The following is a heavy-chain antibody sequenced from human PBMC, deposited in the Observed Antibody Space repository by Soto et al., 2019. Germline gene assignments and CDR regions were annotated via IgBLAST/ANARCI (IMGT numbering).Heavy chain of an antibody. CDR2: INPNTGGT. CDR1: GYIFSNFY. Sequence: QVSLVQSGAEVKKPGASVNDSCKAFGYIFSNFYIHWVRQAPGQGLEWLGIINPNTGGTSYPQKFQGRVTLTRNRSTGTVHMEMSSLTSEDTAVYYCARDKVYSDNSFDFWGQGTLVTVSS. V-gene: IGHV1-46*01. J-gene: IGHJ4*02. D-gene: IGHD4-17*01. CDR3: ARDKVYSDNSFDF.